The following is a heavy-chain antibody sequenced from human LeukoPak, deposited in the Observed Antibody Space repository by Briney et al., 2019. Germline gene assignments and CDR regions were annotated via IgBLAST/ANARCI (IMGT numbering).Heavy chain of an antibody. V-gene: IGHV1-46*01. CDR1: GYTFTSYY. CDR3: ARSVEMATMEDY. J-gene: IGHJ4*02. CDR2: INPSGGST. Sequence: ASVKLSCKASGYTFTSYYMHWVRQAPGQGLEWMGIINPSGGSTSYAQKFQGRVTMTRDTSTSTVYMELSSLRSEDTAVYYCARSVEMATMEDYWGQGTLVTVSS. D-gene: IGHD5-24*01.